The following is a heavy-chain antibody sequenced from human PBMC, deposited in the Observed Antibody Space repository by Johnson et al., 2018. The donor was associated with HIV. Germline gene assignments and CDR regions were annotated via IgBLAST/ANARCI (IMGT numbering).Heavy chain of an antibody. J-gene: IGHJ3*01. V-gene: IGHV3-66*01. D-gene: IGHD3-22*01. CDR3: ARGVSSGYYSNAFDV. CDR1: GFTVSSNY. CDR2: IYSGGST. Sequence: VQLVESGGGLVQPGGSLRLSCAASGFTVSSNYMSWVRQAPGKGLEWVSVIYSGGSTYYADSVKGRFTISRDNSKNTLYLQMNSLRAEDTAVYYCARGVSSGYYSNAFDVWGQGTMATVSS.